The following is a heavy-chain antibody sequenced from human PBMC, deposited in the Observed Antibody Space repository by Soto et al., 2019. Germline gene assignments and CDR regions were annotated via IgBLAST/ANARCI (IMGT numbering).Heavy chain of an antibody. Sequence: GGSLRLSCAASGFTFSSYAMSWVRQAPGKGLEWVSAISGSGGSTYYADSVKGRFTISRDNSKNTLYLQMNSLRAEDTAVYYCAKGAKTRADCSSTSCYRSYYYGMDVWGQGTTVTVLL. CDR2: ISGSGGST. V-gene: IGHV3-23*01. CDR3: AKGAKTRADCSSTSCYRSYYYGMDV. CDR1: GFTFSSYA. D-gene: IGHD2-2*01. J-gene: IGHJ6*02.